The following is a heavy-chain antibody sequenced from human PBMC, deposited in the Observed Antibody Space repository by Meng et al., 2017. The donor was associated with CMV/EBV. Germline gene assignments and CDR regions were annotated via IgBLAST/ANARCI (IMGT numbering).Heavy chain of an antibody. V-gene: IGHV1-2*02. CDR3: ARDPNLDYGDYYNWFDP. Sequence: QVQLVQSGAEVKKPGASVKVSCKASGYTFTGYYIHWVRQAPGQGLEWMGWINPNSGGTNYAQKFQGRVTMTRDTSISTAYMELSRLRSDDTAVYYCARDPNLDYGDYYNWFDPWGQGTLVTVSS. J-gene: IGHJ5*02. CDR1: GYTFTGYY. CDR2: INPNSGGT. D-gene: IGHD4-17*01.